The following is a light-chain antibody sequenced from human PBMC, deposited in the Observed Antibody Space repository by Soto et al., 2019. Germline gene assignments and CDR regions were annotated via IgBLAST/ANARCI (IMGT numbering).Light chain of an antibody. J-gene: IGKJ1*01. Sequence: DIVMTQSPDSLAVSLGERATINCKSSQRALYSSNNKNYLAWYQQKPGQPTKQLIYWASTRESGVPDRFSGSGSGTDFTLTISSLQAEDVAVYYCQQYYSTPRTFGQGTKVEIK. CDR1: QRALYSSNNKNY. CDR2: WAS. V-gene: IGKV4-1*01. CDR3: QQYYSTPRT.